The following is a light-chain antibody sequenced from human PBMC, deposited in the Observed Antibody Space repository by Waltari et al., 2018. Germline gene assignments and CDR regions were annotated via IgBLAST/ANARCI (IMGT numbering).Light chain of an antibody. CDR3: SSYTSSTIPV. CDR1: SSDVGGYKY. V-gene: IGLV2-14*03. CDR2: DVN. Sequence: QSALTQPASVSGSPGQSITISCTGTSSDVGGYKYVSWYQQHPEKAPKLMLYDVNNRPSGVFNRFSGSKSGNTASLTISSLQAEDEADYYCSSYTSSTIPVFGTGTKVTVL. J-gene: IGLJ1*01.